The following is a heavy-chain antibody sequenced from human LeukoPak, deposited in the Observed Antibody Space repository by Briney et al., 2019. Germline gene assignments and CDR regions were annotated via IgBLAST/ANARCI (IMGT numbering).Heavy chain of an antibody. Sequence: PSETLSLTCAVYGGSFSGNDWSWIRQPPGKGLEWIGEINDSGSSKYNPSLKSRVTISVDTSKNQFSLKLSSVTAADTAVYYCASWGDAFDIWGQGTMVTVSS. V-gene: IGHV4-34*01. J-gene: IGHJ3*02. CDR3: ASWGDAFDI. CDR1: GGSFSGND. CDR2: INDSGSS. D-gene: IGHD3-16*01.